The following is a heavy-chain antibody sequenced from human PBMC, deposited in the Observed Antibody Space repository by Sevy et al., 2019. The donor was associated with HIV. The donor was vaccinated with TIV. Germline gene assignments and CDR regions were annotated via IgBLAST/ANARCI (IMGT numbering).Heavy chain of an antibody. J-gene: IGHJ4*02. CDR3: ARDKGSGYDSHFDY. CDR2: ISAYNGNT. D-gene: IGHD5-12*01. Sequence: APVKVSCKASGYTFTSYGISWVRQAPGQGLEWMGWISAYNGNTNYAQKLQGRVTMTTDTSTSTAYMELRSLRSDDTAVYYCARDKGSGYDSHFDYWGQGTLVTVSS. V-gene: IGHV1-18*01. CDR1: GYTFTSYG.